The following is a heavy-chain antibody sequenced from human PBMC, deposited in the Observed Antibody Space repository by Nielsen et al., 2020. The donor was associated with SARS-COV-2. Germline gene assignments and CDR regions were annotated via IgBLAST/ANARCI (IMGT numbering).Heavy chain of an antibody. D-gene: IGHD3-3*01. CDR2: INPNSGGT. Sequence: ASVKVSCKASGYTFTGYYMHWVRQAPGQGLEWMGWINPNSGGTNYAQKFQGRVTMTRDTSISTAYMELSRLRSDDTAVYYCATSYYDFWSGWPHDAFDIWGQGTMVTVSS. V-gene: IGHV1-2*02. CDR1: GYTFTGYY. CDR3: ATSYYDFWSGWPHDAFDI. J-gene: IGHJ3*02.